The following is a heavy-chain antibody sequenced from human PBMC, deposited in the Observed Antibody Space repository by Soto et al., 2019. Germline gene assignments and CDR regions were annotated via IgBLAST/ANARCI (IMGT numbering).Heavy chain of an antibody. Sequence: VQLMESGGGLVYPGASLRLSCETPGFSFRDHSMNWVRQAPGKGLQWVSYISSTGDDIHYADSVKGRFTVSRDNAKNAWFLQMNSLRDDDSAIYYCARLPKGSVVTGWGQGTLVTVSS. D-gene: IGHD2-21*02. CDR2: ISSTGDDI. J-gene: IGHJ4*02. CDR1: GFSFRDHS. CDR3: ARLPKGSVVTG. V-gene: IGHV3-48*02.